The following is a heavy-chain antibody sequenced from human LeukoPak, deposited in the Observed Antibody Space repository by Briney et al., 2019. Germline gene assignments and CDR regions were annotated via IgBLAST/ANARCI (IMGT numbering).Heavy chain of an antibody. Sequence: PSETLSLTCTASGGSISSYYRGWVRQPAGKGLEWIGRINTSRSTNYNPYLKSRVTISVDTSKNHVSLKLSSVTAADTAVYYCAREGIVVVLVDYWGQGTLVSVSS. CDR1: GGSISSYY. V-gene: IGHV4-4*07. D-gene: IGHD3-22*01. J-gene: IGHJ4*02. CDR2: INTSRST. CDR3: AREGIVVVLVDY.